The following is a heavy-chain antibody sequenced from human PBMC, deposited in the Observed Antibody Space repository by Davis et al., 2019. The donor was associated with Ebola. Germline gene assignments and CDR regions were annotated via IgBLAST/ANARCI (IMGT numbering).Heavy chain of an antibody. CDR1: GFTVSDNY. V-gene: IGHV3-66*04. Sequence: GESLKISCAASGFTVSDNYMGWVREAPGKGLEWVSLIHKDGRTYYGDSVKGRFTLSRDNSKNTLYLQIDSLRADDTALYYCATHKLGGSVYLDSWGLGTLVTVSS. CDR3: ATHKLGGSVYLDS. D-gene: IGHD7-27*01. J-gene: IGHJ4*02. CDR2: IHKDGRT.